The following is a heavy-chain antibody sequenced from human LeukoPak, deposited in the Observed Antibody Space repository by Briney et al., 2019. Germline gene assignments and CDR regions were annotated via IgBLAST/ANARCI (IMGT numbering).Heavy chain of an antibody. Sequence: KPSETLSLTCAVYGGSFSGYYWIWIRQPPGKGLEWIGEINHSGSTNYNPSLKSRVTISVDTSKNQFSLKLSSVTAADTAVYYCARIRRSITIFGVVTPRDRYGMDVWGQGTTVTVSS. V-gene: IGHV4-34*01. CDR2: INHSGST. J-gene: IGHJ6*02. D-gene: IGHD3-3*01. CDR1: GGSFSGYY. CDR3: ARIRRSITIFGVVTPRDRYGMDV.